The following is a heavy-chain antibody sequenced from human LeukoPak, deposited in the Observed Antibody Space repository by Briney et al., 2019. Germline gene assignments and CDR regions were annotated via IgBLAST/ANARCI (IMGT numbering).Heavy chain of an antibody. V-gene: IGHV1-69*02. CDR3: ARQKYCSSTSCPLGI. D-gene: IGHD2-2*01. CDR2: IIPILGIA. Sequence: ASVKVSCKASGGTFSSYTISWVRQAPGQELEWMGRIIPILGIANYAQKFQGRVTITADKSTSTAYMELSSLRSEDTAVYYCARQKYCSSTSCPLGIWGQGTMVTVSS. J-gene: IGHJ3*02. CDR1: GGTFSSYT.